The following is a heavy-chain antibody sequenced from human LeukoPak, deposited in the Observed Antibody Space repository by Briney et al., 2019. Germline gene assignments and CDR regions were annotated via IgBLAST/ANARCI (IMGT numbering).Heavy chain of an antibody. CDR2: INPSGGST. CDR3: ARGLESCSGGSCYMLDY. D-gene: IGHD2-15*01. V-gene: IGHV1-46*01. CDR1: GYTFTSYD. Sequence: ASVKVSCKASGYTFTSYDMHWVGQAPGQGLEWMGIINPSGGSTSYAQKFQGRVTMTRDTSTSTVYMELSSLRSEDTAVYYCARGLESCSGGSCYMLDYWGQGTLVTVSS. J-gene: IGHJ4*02.